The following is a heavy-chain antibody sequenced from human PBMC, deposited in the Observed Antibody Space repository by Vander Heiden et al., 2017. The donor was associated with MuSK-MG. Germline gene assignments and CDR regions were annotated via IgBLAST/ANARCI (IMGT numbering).Heavy chain of an antibody. J-gene: IGHJ4*02. D-gene: IGHD3-22*01. V-gene: IGHV2-5*02. CDR1: GFSLSATGVA. CDR3: AHRPSPHYDSSGYGFFFDY. Sequence: QITLKESGPTLVKPTETLTLTCTFSGFSLSATGVAVAWIRQPPGQALEWLALIYWDDDKRYSPSLRSRLTIAKDTSKDQVVLTLTNMGPVDTATYYCAHRPSPHYDSSGYGFFFDYWGQGALVTVSS. CDR2: IYWDDDK.